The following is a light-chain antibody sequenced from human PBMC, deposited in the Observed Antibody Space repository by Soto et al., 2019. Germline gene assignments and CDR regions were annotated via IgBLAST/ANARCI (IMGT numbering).Light chain of an antibody. CDR2: EDT. CDR1: SNTVETYTL. Sequence: QSALTQPASVAGSPGQSITISCTGISNTVETYTLVSWYQQYPGEAPNLIIYEDTKRPSGVSDRFSSFKSGNKTSLTISGLQRDDKSHYYSSSYGARSPSVLFGGGTKLTAL. J-gene: IGLJ2*01. V-gene: IGLV2-23*01. CDR3: SSYGARSPSVL.